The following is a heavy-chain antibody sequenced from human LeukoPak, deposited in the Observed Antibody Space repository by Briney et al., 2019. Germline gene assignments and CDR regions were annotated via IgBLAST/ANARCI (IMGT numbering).Heavy chain of an antibody. V-gene: IGHV3-23*01. Sequence: GSLRLSCAASGFTFSSYAMSWVRQAPGKGLEWVSAISGSGGSTYYADSVKGRSTISRDNSKNTLYLQMNSLRAEDTAVYYCAKDFLEAVARFDYWGQGTLVTVSS. D-gene: IGHD6-19*01. J-gene: IGHJ4*02. CDR1: GFTFSSYA. CDR3: AKDFLEAVARFDY. CDR2: ISGSGGST.